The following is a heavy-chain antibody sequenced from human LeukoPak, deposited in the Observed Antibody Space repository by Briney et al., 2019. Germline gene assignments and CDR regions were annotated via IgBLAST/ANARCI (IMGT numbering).Heavy chain of an antibody. J-gene: IGHJ4*02. D-gene: IGHD3-16*02. CDR1: GGSISSSSYY. CDR2: IYHSGTT. Sequence: SETLSLTCTVSGGSISSSSYYWGWIRQPPGKGLEWIGEIYHSGTTNYNPSLKSRVTISVDNSKNQFSLKLSSVTAADTAVYYCARLTFGGVIVRDYWGQGTLVTVSS. CDR3: ARLTFGGVIVRDY. V-gene: IGHV4-39*07.